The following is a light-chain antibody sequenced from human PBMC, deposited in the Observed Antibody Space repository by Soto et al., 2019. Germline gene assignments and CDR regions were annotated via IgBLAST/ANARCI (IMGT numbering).Light chain of an antibody. CDR1: QSVSSY. Sequence: EIVLTQSPATLSLSPGERATLSCRASQSVSSYLAWYQQKPGQAPRLLIYDASNRATGIPDRFSGRGFGTDFTLVISRLEPEDFAVYYCQQYGSSPFTFGQGTKLEIK. J-gene: IGKJ2*01. CDR3: QQYGSSPFT. V-gene: IGKV3-20*01. CDR2: DAS.